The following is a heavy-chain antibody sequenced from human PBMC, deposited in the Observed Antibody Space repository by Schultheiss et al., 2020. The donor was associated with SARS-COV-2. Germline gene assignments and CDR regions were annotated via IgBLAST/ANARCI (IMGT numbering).Heavy chain of an antibody. J-gene: IGHJ3*02. CDR3: ARGDLRDGHDAFDI. Sequence: SETLSLTCAVYGGSFSGYYWSWIRQPPGKGLEWIGEINHSGSTNYNPSLKSRVTISVDTSKNQFSLKLSSVTAADTAVYYCARGDLRDGHDAFDIWGQGTMVTVSS. CDR1: GGSFSGYY. D-gene: IGHD5-24*01. V-gene: IGHV4-34*01. CDR2: INHSGST.